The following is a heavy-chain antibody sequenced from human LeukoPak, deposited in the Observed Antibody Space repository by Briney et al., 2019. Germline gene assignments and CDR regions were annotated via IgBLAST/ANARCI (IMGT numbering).Heavy chain of an antibody. D-gene: IGHD6-6*01. CDR3: ASSPSQLVPFDY. CDR2: INDSGST. J-gene: IGHJ4*02. CDR1: GGSFSGYY. V-gene: IGHV4-34*01. Sequence: TSETLSLTCAVYGGSFSGYYWSWVRQTPGKGLEWIGEINDSGSTHNNPSLESRVTISVDTSNNQFSLRLSSVTAADTAVYYCASSPSQLVPFDYWGQGILATVSS.